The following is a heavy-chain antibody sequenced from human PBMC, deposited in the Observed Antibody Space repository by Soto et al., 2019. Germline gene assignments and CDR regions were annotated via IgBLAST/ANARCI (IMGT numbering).Heavy chain of an antibody. Sequence: PGGSLRLSCAASGFTFSSYAMGWVRQAPGTGLEWVSVIDGSGGDTSFADSVKGRFTISRDNSKNTLYLHMNSLRAEDTARYYCAKRQFNYYYDSSGYYYFDYWGQGTLVTVSS. CDR2: IDGSGGDT. J-gene: IGHJ4*02. D-gene: IGHD3-22*01. V-gene: IGHV3-23*01. CDR3: AKRQFNYYYDSSGYYYFDY. CDR1: GFTFSSYA.